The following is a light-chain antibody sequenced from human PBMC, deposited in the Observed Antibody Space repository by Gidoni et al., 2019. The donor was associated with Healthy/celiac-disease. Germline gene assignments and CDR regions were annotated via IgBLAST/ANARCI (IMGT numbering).Light chain of an antibody. CDR3: QQYGSSPYT. Sequence: EIVLTHSPGTLSLSPGERATLSCRASPSVSSSYLAWYQQKPGHSPRLLFYSASSRSTGIPDRFSGSGSVTDFTLTISGLEPEDFAVYYCQQYGSSPYTFGQGTKLEIK. J-gene: IGKJ2*01. CDR1: PSVSSSY. V-gene: IGKV3-20*01. CDR2: SAS.